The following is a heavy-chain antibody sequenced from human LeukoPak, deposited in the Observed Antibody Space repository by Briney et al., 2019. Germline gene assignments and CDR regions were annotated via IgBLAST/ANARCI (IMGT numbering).Heavy chain of an antibody. CDR3: VKGRSKGASRSSDGLFWDF. V-gene: IGHV3-23*01. CDR1: GFSFSSYA. CDR2: LRHYGAST. J-gene: IGHJ4*02. Sequence: PGGSLRLSCAAPGFSFSSYAMSWVRQAPGKGLEWLSSLRHYGASTYYGDSVKVRFTISRDNSNNTLYMQMSSLRRDDTAIYYCVKGRSKGASRSSDGLFWDFWGQGALVTVSS. D-gene: IGHD2-2*01.